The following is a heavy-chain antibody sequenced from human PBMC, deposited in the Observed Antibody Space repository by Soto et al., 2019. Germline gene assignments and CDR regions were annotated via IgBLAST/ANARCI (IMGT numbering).Heavy chain of an antibody. CDR2: VTHSGTA. Sequence: SLTCAVSGGSIDSGAYSLSWIRQPPGKGLEWIGYVTHSGTAYSIPSLNGRLTLSVDSSQTQFSLKLTSVTAADPAVYYCARIHWTQSSLDYWGRGILVTVSS. CDR1: GGSIDSGAYS. D-gene: IGHD6-19*01. J-gene: IGHJ4*02. V-gene: IGHV4-30-2*01. CDR3: ARIHWTQSSLDY.